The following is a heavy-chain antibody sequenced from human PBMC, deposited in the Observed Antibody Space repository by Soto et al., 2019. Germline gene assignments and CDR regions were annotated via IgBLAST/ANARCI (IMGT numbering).Heavy chain of an antibody. CDR1: GYTFTNYD. D-gene: IGHD6-13*01. V-gene: IGHV1-8*01. CDR2: MNPNSGNT. Sequence: ASVKVSWKASGYTFTNYDINWVRQATGQGLEWMGWMNPNSGNTDYAQKFQGRVTMTRNTSISTAYMELSSLRSEDTAVYFCARAEYASRWYGWFAPWGKGTLVTVSS. CDR3: ARAEYASRWYGWFAP. J-gene: IGHJ5*02.